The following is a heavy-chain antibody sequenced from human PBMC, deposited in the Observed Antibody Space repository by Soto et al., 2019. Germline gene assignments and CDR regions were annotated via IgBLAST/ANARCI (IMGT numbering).Heavy chain of an antibody. J-gene: IGHJ4*02. V-gene: IGHV3-30-3*01. CDR1: GFTFSNYA. CDR2: ISHDGSNK. D-gene: IGHD4-4*01. CDR3: AREQYYFEY. Sequence: GGSLRLSCAASGFTFSNYALHWVRQAPGKGLEWVAVISHDGSNKYYTDSVKGRFTISRDNSKNTLYLQMNSLRAEDTAVYYCAREQYYFEYWGQGTLVTVSS.